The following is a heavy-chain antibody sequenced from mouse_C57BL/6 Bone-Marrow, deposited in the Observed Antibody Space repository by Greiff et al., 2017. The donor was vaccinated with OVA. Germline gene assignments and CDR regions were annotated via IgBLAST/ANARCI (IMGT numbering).Heavy chain of an antibody. CDR1: GFSFNTYA. Sequence: EVMLVESGGGLVQPKGSLKLSCAASGFSFNTYAMNWVRQAPGKGLEWVARIRSKSNNYATYYADSVKDRFTISRDDSESMLYLQMNNLKTEDTAMYYCVSLFYYGTPFAYWGQGTLVTVSA. J-gene: IGHJ3*01. CDR3: VSLFYYGTPFAY. CDR2: IRSKSNNYAT. D-gene: IGHD2-1*01. V-gene: IGHV10-1*01.